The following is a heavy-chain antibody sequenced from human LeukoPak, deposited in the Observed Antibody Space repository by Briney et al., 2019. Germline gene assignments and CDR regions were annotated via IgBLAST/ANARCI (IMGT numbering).Heavy chain of an antibody. J-gene: IGHJ5*02. V-gene: IGHV4-38-2*01. CDR3: ARRGIVNWFDP. D-gene: IGHD3-22*01. CDR2: IYHSGST. CDR1: GYSISSGYY. Sequence: SETLSLTCAASGYSISSGYYWGWIRQPPGKGLEWIGSIYHSGSTYYNPSLKSRVTISVDTSKNQFSLKLSSVTAADTAVYYCARRGIVNWFDPWGQGTLVTVSS.